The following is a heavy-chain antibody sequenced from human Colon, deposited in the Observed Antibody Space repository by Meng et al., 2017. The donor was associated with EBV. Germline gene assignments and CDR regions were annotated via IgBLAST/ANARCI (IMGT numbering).Heavy chain of an antibody. CDR3: ARAWGYCSSGSCRTG. CDR1: GGPSSNFY. CDR2: MNQSGST. D-gene: IGHD2-15*01. J-gene: IGHJ4*02. Sequence: QAQLQQWGAGLLKPSETLSRTCAVYGGPSSNFYWSWIRQPPGKGLEWIGEMNQSGSTNYNPSLKSRVTISVDASKNQFSLKLSSVTAADTAVYYCARAWGYCSSGSCRTGWGQGTLVTVSS. V-gene: IGHV4-34*01.